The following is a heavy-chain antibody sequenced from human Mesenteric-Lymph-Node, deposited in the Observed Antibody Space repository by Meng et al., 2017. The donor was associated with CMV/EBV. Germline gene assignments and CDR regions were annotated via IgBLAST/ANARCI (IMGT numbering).Heavy chain of an antibody. Sequence: SVKVSCKASGGTFNNYAIAWVRQAPGQGLEWMGGIIPILGIANYAQKFQGRVTITADESTSTAYMELSSLRSEDTAVYYCTRAHSSSGYLDVWGQGTTVTVSS. CDR2: IIPILGIA. V-gene: IGHV1-69*10. CDR3: TRAHSSSGYLDV. D-gene: IGHD3-22*01. CDR1: GGTFNNYA. J-gene: IGHJ6*02.